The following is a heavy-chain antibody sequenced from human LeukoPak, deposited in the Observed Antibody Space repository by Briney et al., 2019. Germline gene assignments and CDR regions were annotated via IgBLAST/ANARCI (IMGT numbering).Heavy chain of an antibody. CDR3: ARDQEGFDY. CDR1: GYTFTSNY. V-gene: IGHV1-46*01. Sequence: GASVKVSCQASGYTFTSNYVHWVRQAPGQGLEWMGMIYPRDGSTSYAQKFQGRVTVTRDTSTSIVHMELSGLRSQDTAVYYCARDQEGFDYWGQGTLVTVSS. J-gene: IGHJ4*02. CDR2: IYPRDGST.